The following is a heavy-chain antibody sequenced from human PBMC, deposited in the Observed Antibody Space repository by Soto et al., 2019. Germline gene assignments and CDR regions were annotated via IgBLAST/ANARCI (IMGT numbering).Heavy chain of an antibody. CDR1: GGSISSYY. CDR3: ARHPGCCSGSSCYGYYTMDV. D-gene: IGHD2-2*01. V-gene: IGHV4-59*08. CDR2: IYYSGST. Sequence: SETLSLTCTVSGGSISSYYWSWIRQPPGKGLEWIGYIYYSGSTNYNPSLKSRVTISVDTSKNQFSLNLSSVTAADTAVYSCARHPGCCSGSSCYGYYTMDVWGQGTTVTVSS. J-gene: IGHJ6*02.